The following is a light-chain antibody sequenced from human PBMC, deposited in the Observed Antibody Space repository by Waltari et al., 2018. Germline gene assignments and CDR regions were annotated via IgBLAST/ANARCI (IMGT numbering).Light chain of an antibody. Sequence: SYELTQPPSVSVSPGQTASITCSGDKLGHKYASWYQQKAGQSPVLVIYQDTRRPSGIPDRFSGTNSGGTATLTISGTQAMDEADYYCQGWDRSTGEVFGGGTKLTVL. CDR3: QGWDRSTGEV. J-gene: IGLJ3*02. CDR2: QDT. CDR1: KLGHKY. V-gene: IGLV3-1*01.